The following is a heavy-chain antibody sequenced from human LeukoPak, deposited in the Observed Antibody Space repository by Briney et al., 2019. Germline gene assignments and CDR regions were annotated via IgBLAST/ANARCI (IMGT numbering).Heavy chain of an antibody. CDR1: GYTFTGYY. CDR3: ARVRITIFGVVSPLDY. CDR2: INPNSGGT. D-gene: IGHD3-3*01. Sequence: VASVKVSCKASGYTFTGYYMHWVRQAPGQGLEWMGWINPNSGGTNYAQKFQGRVTMTRDTSVSTAYMELSRLRSDDTAVYYCARVRITIFGVVSPLDYWGQGTLVTVSS. J-gene: IGHJ4*02. V-gene: IGHV1-2*02.